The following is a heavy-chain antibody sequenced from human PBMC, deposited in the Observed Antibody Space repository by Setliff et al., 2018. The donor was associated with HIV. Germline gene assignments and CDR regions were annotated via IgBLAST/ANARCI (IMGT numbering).Heavy chain of an antibody. D-gene: IGHD6-19*01. CDR3: ARGVTESSGWQAFHRYYFDS. CDR2: ISASSVNT. V-gene: IGHV1-18*01. J-gene: IGHJ4*02. CDR1: GYTFINYH. Sequence: ASVKVSCKASGYTFINYHITWVRQAPGQGLEWVGSISASSVNTNYTQGRVTMTTDISTSTASMELSSLSSEDTAVYYCARGVTESSGWQAFHRYYFDSWGQGALVTVSS.